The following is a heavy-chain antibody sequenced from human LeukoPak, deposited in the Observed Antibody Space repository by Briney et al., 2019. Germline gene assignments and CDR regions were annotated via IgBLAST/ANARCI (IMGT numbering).Heavy chain of an antibody. V-gene: IGHV4-39*07. Sequence: SETLSLTCTVSGGSISSSSYYWGWIRQPPGKGLEWIGEINHSGSTNYNPSLKSRVTISVDTSKHQFSLKLSSVPAADTAVYYCARGAVVVPAAMRERSPWFDPWGQGTLVTAAS. D-gene: IGHD2-2*01. J-gene: IGHJ5*02. CDR3: ARGAVVVPAAMRERSPWFDP. CDR1: GGSISSSSYY. CDR2: INHSGST.